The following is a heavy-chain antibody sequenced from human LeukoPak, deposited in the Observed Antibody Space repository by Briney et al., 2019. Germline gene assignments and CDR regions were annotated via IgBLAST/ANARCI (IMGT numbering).Heavy chain of an antibody. CDR3: ARQSDYSNHGGWFDP. D-gene: IGHD4-11*01. V-gene: IGHV4-30-2*01. J-gene: IGHJ5*02. CDR1: GGSISSGGYY. CDR2: IYHSGST. Sequence: PSQTLSLTCTVSGGSISSGGYYWSWIRQPPGKGLEWVGYIYHSGSTYYNPSLKSRVTISVDRSKNQFSLKLSSVTAADTAVYYCARQSDYSNHGGWFDPWGQGTLVTVSS.